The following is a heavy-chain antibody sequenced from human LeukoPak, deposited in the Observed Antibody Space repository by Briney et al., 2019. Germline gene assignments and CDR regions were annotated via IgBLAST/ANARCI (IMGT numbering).Heavy chain of an antibody. CDR1: AFTFSNYN. D-gene: IGHD3-10*02. Sequence: GGSLRLSCAASAFTFSNYNMNWVRQAPGKGLEWVSSITSSGSYIYYADSVKGRFTISRDNAKNSLYLQLNSLRAEDTAVYYCAELGITMIGGVWGKGTTVTISS. V-gene: IGHV3-21*01. CDR2: ITSSGSYI. J-gene: IGHJ6*04. CDR3: AELGITMIGGV.